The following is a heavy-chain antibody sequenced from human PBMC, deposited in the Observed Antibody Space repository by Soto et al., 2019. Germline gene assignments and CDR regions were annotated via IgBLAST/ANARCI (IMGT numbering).Heavy chain of an antibody. Sequence: EVQLVESGGGLVQPGGSLRLSCVVSGFTFSSYYMTWVRQAPGKGLGWVATIKQDGSEKYYVDSVKGRFTISRDNAKNSLYLQMNSLRAEDTAVYYCARDRGGNCLGYWGQGTLVTVSS. J-gene: IGHJ4*02. D-gene: IGHD2-21*01. CDR1: GFTFSSYY. CDR2: IKQDGSEK. V-gene: IGHV3-7*01. CDR3: ARDRGGNCLGY.